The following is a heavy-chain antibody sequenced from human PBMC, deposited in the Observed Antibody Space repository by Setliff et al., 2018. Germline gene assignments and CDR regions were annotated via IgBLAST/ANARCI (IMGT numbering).Heavy chain of an antibody. CDR3: AGHSPGLRSGQYNWFDP. Sequence: SETLSLTCFVSGDSVSSNTFFWAWIRQPPGKGLQWIGSVSSTGTTHYSPSLKSRVAMSVDTSKNHFSLNLTSVTAADAARYYCAGHSPGLRSGQYNWFDPWGRGIMVTVSS. CDR2: VSSTGTT. D-gene: IGHD1-20*01. CDR1: GDSVSSNTFF. V-gene: IGHV4-39*01. J-gene: IGHJ5*02.